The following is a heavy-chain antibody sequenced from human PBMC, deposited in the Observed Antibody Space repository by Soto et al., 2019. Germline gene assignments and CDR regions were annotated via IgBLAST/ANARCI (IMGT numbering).Heavy chain of an antibody. J-gene: IGHJ4*02. CDR1: GGSISSGGYS. CDR2: IYHSGST. Sequence: QLQLQESGSGLVKPSQTLSLTCAVSGGSISSGGYSWSWIRQPPGKGLEWIGYIYHSGSTYYNPSLKSRVTISVARAKNQCSLKLSSVTAADTAVYYCARVVAAAAPCDYWGQGTLVTVSS. V-gene: IGHV4-30-2*01. D-gene: IGHD6-13*01. CDR3: ARVVAAAAPCDY.